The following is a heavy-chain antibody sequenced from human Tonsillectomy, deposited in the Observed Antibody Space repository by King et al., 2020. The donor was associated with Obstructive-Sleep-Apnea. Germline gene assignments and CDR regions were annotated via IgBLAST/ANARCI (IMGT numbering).Heavy chain of an antibody. J-gene: IGHJ6*02. CDR3: AKDIAAANYYYYGMDV. CDR1: GFTFSSYG. Sequence: VQLGESGGGVVQPGRSLRLSCAASGFTFSSYGMHWVRQAPGKGLEGVAVIWYDGSNKYYADSVKGRFTISRDNSKNTLYLQMNSLRAEDTAVYYCAKDIAAANYYYYGMDVWGQGTTVTVSS. D-gene: IGHD6-13*01. CDR2: IWYDGSNK. V-gene: IGHV3-33*06.